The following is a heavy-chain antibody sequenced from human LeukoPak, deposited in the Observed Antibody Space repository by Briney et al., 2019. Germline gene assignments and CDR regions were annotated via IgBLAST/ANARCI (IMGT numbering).Heavy chain of an antibody. CDR1: GGTFSSYA. J-gene: IGHJ4*02. V-gene: IGHV1-69*05. CDR2: IIPIFGTA. D-gene: IGHD5-18*01. CDR3: ARSEYSYPQAHFDY. Sequence: ASVKVSCKASGGTFSSYAISWVRQAPGQGLEWMERIIPIFGTANYAQKFQGRVTITTDESSSSAYMELSSLRYEDTAVYYCARSEYSYPQAHFDYWGPGTLVTVSS.